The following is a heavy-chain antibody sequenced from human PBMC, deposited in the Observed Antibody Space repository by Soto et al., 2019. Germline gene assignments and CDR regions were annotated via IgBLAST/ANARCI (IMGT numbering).Heavy chain of an antibody. Sequence: KPGGSLRLSCAASGFTFSNAWMSWVRQAPGKGLEWVGRIKSKTDGGTTDYAAPVKGRFTISRDDSKNTLYLQMNSLKTEDTAVYYCTTDPAMIVVVPIDYWGQGTLVTVSS. J-gene: IGHJ4*02. CDR2: IKSKTDGGTT. D-gene: IGHD3-22*01. V-gene: IGHV3-15*01. CDR3: TTDPAMIVVVPIDY. CDR1: GFTFSNAW.